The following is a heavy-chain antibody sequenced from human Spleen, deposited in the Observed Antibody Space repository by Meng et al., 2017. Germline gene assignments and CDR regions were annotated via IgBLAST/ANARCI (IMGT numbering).Heavy chain of an antibody. CDR3: ARGTPGRRYADY. Sequence: QVQLVQSGAEVKKPGASVKVSCKASGYSFTSYSMHWVRQAPGQRLEWMGWINVGNGNTKYSQNFQGRVSITRDTSASTAHMELRSLRSEDTAVYYCARGTPGRRYADYWGQGTLVTVSS. CDR2: INVGNGNT. CDR1: GYSFTSYS. J-gene: IGHJ4*02. V-gene: IGHV1-3*01. D-gene: IGHD3-10*01.